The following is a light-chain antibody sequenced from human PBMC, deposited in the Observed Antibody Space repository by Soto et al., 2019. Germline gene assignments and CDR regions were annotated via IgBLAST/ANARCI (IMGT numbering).Light chain of an antibody. CDR2: RND. CDR1: SSNIGGNS. J-gene: IGLJ1*01. CDR3: AAWSDGLSGYV. Sequence: QSVLTQPPSESGTPGQGITISCSGSSSNIGGNSVSWFQQLPGTAPKLLIYRNDQRPSGVPDRFSGSKSGTSASLAISGLRSEDEADYYCAAWSDGLSGYVFGTGTKLTVL. V-gene: IGLV1-47*01.